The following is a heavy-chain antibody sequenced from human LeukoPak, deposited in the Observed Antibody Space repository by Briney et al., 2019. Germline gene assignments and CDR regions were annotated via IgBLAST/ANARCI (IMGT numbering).Heavy chain of an antibody. J-gene: IGHJ5*02. CDR1: GFTFSSYG. CDR2: IRYDGSNK. V-gene: IGHV3-30*02. D-gene: IGHD6-13*01. Sequence: GGSLRLSCAASGFTFSSYGMHWVRQAPGKGLEGVAFIRYDGSNKYYADSVKGRFTISRDNSKNTLYLQMNSLRAEDTAVYYCAKDQAAAGGRWFDPWGQGTLVTVSS. CDR3: AKDQAAAGGRWFDP.